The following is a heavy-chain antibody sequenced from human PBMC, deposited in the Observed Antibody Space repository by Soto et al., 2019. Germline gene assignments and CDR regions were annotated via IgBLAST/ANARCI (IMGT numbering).Heavy chain of an antibody. CDR2: ISAYNGNT. V-gene: IGHV1-18*01. Sequence: QVQLVQSGAEVKKPGASVKVSCKASGYTFTSYGISWVRQAPGQGLEWMGWISAYNGNTNYAQKLQGRVTMTTDTSTRTAYMRLRSLRSVDTAVFYCASSLLVGYGLEGWSDWGQGTLFTVSS. D-gene: IGHD5-18*01. CDR1: GYTFTSYG. CDR3: ASSLLVGYGLEGWSD. J-gene: IGHJ4*02.